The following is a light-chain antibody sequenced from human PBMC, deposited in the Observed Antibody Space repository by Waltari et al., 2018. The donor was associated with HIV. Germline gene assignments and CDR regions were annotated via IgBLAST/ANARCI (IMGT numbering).Light chain of an antibody. Sequence: QSVLTQPPSVSGAPGQRVTISCTGSSSNIGAGYDVHWFQQLPGTAPKLLIYADDMRPSWVPDRFSGSKSGTSASLAITGLQAEDEADYYCQSYDSSLSGSFVFGTGTKVTVL. CDR3: QSYDSSLSGSFV. CDR2: ADD. V-gene: IGLV1-40*01. J-gene: IGLJ1*01. CDR1: SSNIGAGYD.